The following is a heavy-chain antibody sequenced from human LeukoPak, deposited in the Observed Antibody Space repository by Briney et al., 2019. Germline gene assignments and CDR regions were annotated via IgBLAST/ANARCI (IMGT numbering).Heavy chain of an antibody. Sequence: SETLSLTCTVSGGSISSYYWSWIRQPPGKGLEWIGYIYYSGSTNYNPSLKSRVTISVDTSKNQFSLKLSSVTAADTAVYYCARAPLWFGIPFNPWGQGTLVTVSS. CDR2: IYYSGST. V-gene: IGHV4-59*01. J-gene: IGHJ5*02. CDR3: ARAPLWFGIPFNP. CDR1: GGSISSYY. D-gene: IGHD3-10*01.